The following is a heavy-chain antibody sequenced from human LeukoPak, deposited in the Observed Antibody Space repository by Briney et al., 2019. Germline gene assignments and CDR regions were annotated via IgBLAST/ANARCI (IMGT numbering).Heavy chain of an antibody. J-gene: IGHJ4*02. CDR2: IYPGDSDT. V-gene: IGHV5-51*01. Sequence: GESLKISCKGSGYSFTSYWIGWVRQMPGKGLEWMGIIYPGDSDTRYSPSFQGQVTMSADKSISTAYLQWSSLKASDTAMYYCARHKYPVQLPRHVYYFDYWGQGTLVTVSS. CDR1: GYSFTSYW. D-gene: IGHD2-2*01. CDR3: ARHKYPVQLPRHVYYFDY.